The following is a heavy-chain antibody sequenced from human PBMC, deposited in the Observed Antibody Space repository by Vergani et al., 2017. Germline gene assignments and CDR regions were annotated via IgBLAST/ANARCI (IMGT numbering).Heavy chain of an antibody. V-gene: IGHV3-21*01. D-gene: IGHD2-2*01. J-gene: IGHJ6*02. CDR2: ISSSSSYI. Sequence: EVQLVESGGGLVKPGGSLRLSCAASGFTFSSYSMNWVRQAPGKGLEWVSSISSSSSYIYYADSVKGRFTISRDNAKNSLYLQMNSLRAEDTAVYYCARDLSQDSVVVPAAMYYYYGMDVWGQGTTVTVSS. CDR1: GFTFSSYS. CDR3: ARDLSQDSVVVPAAMYYYYGMDV.